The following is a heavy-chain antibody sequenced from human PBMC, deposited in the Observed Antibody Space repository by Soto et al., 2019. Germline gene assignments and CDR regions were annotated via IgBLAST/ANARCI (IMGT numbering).Heavy chain of an antibody. Sequence: LSLTCTVSGGSISSGGYYWSWIRQHPGKGLEWIGYIYYSGTTYYNPSLKSRVTISVDTSKNQFSLKLSSVTAADTAVYYCARRYGGNLDYWGQGTLVTASS. J-gene: IGHJ4*02. CDR1: GGSISSGGYY. D-gene: IGHD1-26*01. CDR3: ARRYGGNLDY. V-gene: IGHV4-31*03. CDR2: IYYSGTT.